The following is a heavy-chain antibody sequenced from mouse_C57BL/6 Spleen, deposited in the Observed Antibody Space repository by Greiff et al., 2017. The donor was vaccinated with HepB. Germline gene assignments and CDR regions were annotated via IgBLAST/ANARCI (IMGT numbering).Heavy chain of an antibody. CDR3: ARSWANWGFDY. Sequence: QVQLQQPGAELVMPGASVKLSCKASGYTFTSYWMHWVKQRPGQGLEWIGEIDPSDSYTNYNQKFKGKSTLTVDKSSSTAYMQLSSLTSEDSAVYYCARSWANWGFDYWGQGTTLTVSS. D-gene: IGHD4-1*01. J-gene: IGHJ2*01. CDR1: GYTFTSYW. V-gene: IGHV1-69*01. CDR2: IDPSDSYT.